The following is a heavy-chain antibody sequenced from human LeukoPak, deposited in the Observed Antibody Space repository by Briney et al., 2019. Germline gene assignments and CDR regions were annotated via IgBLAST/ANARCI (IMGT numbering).Heavy chain of an antibody. J-gene: IGHJ3*02. CDR2: ISAYNGNT. CDR1: GYTFTSYG. V-gene: IGHV1-18*01. Sequence: VASVKVSCXASGYTFTSYGISWVRQAPGQGLEWMGWISAYNGNTNYAQKLQGRVTMTTGTSTSTAYMELRSPRSDDTAVYYCARGHMVPWDAFDIWGQGTMVTVSS. CDR3: ARGHMVPWDAFDI. D-gene: IGHD2-21*01.